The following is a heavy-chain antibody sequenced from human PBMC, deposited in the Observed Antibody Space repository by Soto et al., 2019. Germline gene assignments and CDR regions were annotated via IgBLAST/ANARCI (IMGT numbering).Heavy chain of an antibody. CDR1: GGSFSGYD. Sequence: SETRCVTCAVYGGSFSGYDWSGSRQPPGKGLEWIGEINHSGSTNYNPSLKSRVTISVDTSKNQFSLKLSSVTAADTAVYYCARELLWFETYYYGMDVWGQGTTVTVS. CDR2: INHSGST. J-gene: IGHJ6*02. CDR3: ARELLWFETYYYGMDV. D-gene: IGHD3-10*01. V-gene: IGHV4-34*01.